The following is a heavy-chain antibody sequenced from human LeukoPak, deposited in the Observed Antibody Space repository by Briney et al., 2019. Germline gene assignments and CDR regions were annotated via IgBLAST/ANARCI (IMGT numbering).Heavy chain of an antibody. CDR1: GGPISSSSYY. Sequence: PSETLSLTCTVSGGPISSSSYYWGWIRQPPGKGLEWIGSIYYVCTTYYYPSLKRRVTISVDTSKNQFSLKLSSVTAADTAVYYCARHRKYYDILTGYYEGAFDIWGQGTMVTVSS. V-gene: IGHV4-39*01. CDR2: IYYVCTT. D-gene: IGHD3-9*01. CDR3: ARHRKYYDILTGYYEGAFDI. J-gene: IGHJ3*02.